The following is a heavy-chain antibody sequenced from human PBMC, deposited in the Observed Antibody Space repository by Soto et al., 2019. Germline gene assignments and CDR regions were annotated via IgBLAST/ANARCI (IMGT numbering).Heavy chain of an antibody. CDR3: ARGSGNSYEGNY. D-gene: IGHD5-18*01. Sequence: KPSQTRSLTGLVSGCSISSGHYYWSWIRQPPGKGLEWIGYIYYSGSTYYNPSLKSRVTISVDTAKNQFSLKLSSVTAADTAVYYCARGSGNSYEGNYWGQGTLVTVSS. J-gene: IGHJ4*02. CDR2: IYYSGST. V-gene: IGHV4-30-4*01. CDR1: GCSISSGHYY.